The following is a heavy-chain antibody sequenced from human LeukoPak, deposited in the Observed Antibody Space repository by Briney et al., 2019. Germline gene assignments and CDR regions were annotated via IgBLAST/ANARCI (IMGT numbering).Heavy chain of an antibody. CDR1: GFTFSSYE. CDR2: ISCSGSTI. J-gene: IGHJ1*01. Sequence: PGGSLRLSCAASGFTFSSYEMNWVRQAPGKGLEWVSYISCSGSTIYYADSVKGRFTISRDNAKNELYLQMNSLRAEDTAGYYCARGKLAYCGGDCYLGYFQHWGQGTLVTVSS. CDR3: ARGKLAYCGGDCYLGYFQH. V-gene: IGHV3-48*03. D-gene: IGHD2-21*02.